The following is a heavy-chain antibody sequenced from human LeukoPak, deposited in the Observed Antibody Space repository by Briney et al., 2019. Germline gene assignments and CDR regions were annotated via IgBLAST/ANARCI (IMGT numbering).Heavy chain of an antibody. CDR2: INHSGST. D-gene: IGHD2-2*01. Sequence: SETLSLTCAVYGGSFSGYYWSWIRQPPGKGLEWIGEINHSGSTNYNSSLKSRVTISVDPSKNQFSLKLSSVTAADTAVYYCAIPGYCSSTSCYVYAFDIWGQGTMVTVSS. CDR1: GGSFSGYY. V-gene: IGHV4-34*01. J-gene: IGHJ3*02. CDR3: AIPGYCSSTSCYVYAFDI.